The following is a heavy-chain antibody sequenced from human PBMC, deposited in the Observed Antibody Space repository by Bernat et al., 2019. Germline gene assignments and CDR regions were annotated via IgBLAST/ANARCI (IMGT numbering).Heavy chain of an antibody. Sequence: VQLVESGGGVVQPGRSLRLSCAASGFTFSSYGMHWVRQAPGKGPVWVSRIDNDGSSTSYADSVKGRFTISRDNSKNTLYLQMNSLRTEDTAVYYCARGPSYDYIWGSYRRDAFDIWGQGTMVTVSS. J-gene: IGHJ3*02. V-gene: IGHV3-74*02. CDR2: IDNDGSST. CDR1: GFTFSSYG. CDR3: ARGPSYDYIWGSYRRDAFDI. D-gene: IGHD3-16*02.